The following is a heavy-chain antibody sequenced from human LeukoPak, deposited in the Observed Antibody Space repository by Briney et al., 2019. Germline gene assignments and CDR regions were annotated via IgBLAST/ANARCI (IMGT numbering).Heavy chain of an antibody. D-gene: IGHD3-10*02. J-gene: IGHJ6*04. CDR2: ISSSVSTI. Sequence: GGSLRLSCAASGFTFSSYEMNWVRQAPGKGLEWASYISSSVSTIYYADSVKGRFTISRDNGKNSLYLQMNSLRAEDTAVYYCAELGITMIGGVWGKGTTVTISS. V-gene: IGHV3-48*03. CDR3: AELGITMIGGV. CDR1: GFTFSSYE.